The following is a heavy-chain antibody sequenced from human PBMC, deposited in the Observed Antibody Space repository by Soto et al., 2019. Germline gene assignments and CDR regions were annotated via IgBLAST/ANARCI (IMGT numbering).Heavy chain of an antibody. J-gene: IGHJ4*02. V-gene: IGHV4-61*01. CDR2: IYYSGST. D-gene: IGHD3-3*01. CDR3: ARELRFLEWLLIDY. Sequence: PSETLSLTCTVSGGSVSSGSYYWSWIRQPPGKGLEWIGYIYYSGSTNYNPSLKSRVTISVDTSKNQFSLKLSSVTAADTAVYYCARELRFLEWLLIDYWGQGTLVTVSS. CDR1: GGSVSSGSYY.